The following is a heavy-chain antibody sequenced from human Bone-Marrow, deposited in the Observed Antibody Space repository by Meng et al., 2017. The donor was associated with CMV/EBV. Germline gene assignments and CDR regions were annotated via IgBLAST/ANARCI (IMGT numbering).Heavy chain of an antibody. Sequence: SETLSLTCTVSGGSISSYYWSWIRQPPGKGLEWIGYIYYSGSTNYNPSLKSRVTISVDTSKNQFSLKLSSVTAADTAVYYCARDRWELLQPFDYWGQGTLVTVSS. CDR3: ARDRWELLQPFDY. V-gene: IGHV4-59*01. J-gene: IGHJ4*02. CDR1: GGSISSYY. CDR2: IYYSGST. D-gene: IGHD1-26*01.